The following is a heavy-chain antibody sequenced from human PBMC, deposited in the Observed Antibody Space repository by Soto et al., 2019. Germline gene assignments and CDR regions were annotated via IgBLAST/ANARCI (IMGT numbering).Heavy chain of an antibody. D-gene: IGHD3-10*01. CDR2: ISGSGGST. J-gene: IGHJ4*02. CDR3: AKREGWLLWFGELQRIGPFDY. CDR1: GFTFSSYA. Sequence: GGSLRLSCAASGFTFSSYAMSWVRQAPGKGLEWVSAISGSGGSTYYADSVKGRFTISRDNSKNTLYLQMNSLRAEDTAVYYCAKREGWLLWFGELQRIGPFDYWGQGTLVTVSS. V-gene: IGHV3-23*01.